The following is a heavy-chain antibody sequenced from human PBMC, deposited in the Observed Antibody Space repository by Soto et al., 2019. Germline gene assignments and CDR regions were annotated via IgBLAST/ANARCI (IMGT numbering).Heavy chain of an antibody. D-gene: IGHD1-1*01. CDR2: VNPNRGGT. J-gene: IGHJ4*02. CDR3: ATSDSITTTGDY. V-gene: IGHV1-2*02. Sequence: QVQLVQSGAEVKKPGSSVKVSCKASGGTFSSYAISWVRQAPGQGLEWMGWVNPNRGGTSYAQKFQDRVTMTRDTSISTAYMELSRLRSDDTAVYYCATSDSITTTGDYWGQGTLVIVSS. CDR1: GGTFSSYA.